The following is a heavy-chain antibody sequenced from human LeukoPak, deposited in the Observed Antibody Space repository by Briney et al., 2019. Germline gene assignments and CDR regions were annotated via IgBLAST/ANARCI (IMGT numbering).Heavy chain of an antibody. V-gene: IGHV1-8*03. CDR3: ARASYDYVWGSYRHDTFDI. Sequence: ASVKVSCKASGYTFTSYDINWVRQATGQGLEWMGWMNPNSGNTGYAQKFQGRVTITRNTSISTAYMELSSLRSEDTAVYYCARASYDYVWGSYRHDTFDIWGQGTMVTVSS. CDR1: GYTFTSYD. J-gene: IGHJ3*02. CDR2: MNPNSGNT. D-gene: IGHD3-16*02.